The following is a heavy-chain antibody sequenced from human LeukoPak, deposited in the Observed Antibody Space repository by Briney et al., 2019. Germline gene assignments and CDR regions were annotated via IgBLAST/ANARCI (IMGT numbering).Heavy chain of an antibody. CDR1: GFSFSNDW. CDR3: ARDHAYRTDY. D-gene: IGHD2-2*01. Sequence: GGSLRLSCAASGFSFSNDWMCWVRQAPGKGLEWVANINQDESKKYYVDSVKGRFTISRDKAKNSLYLQMSSLRAEDTAVYYCARDHAYRTDYWGQGTLVTVSS. CDR2: INQDESKK. V-gene: IGHV3-7*01. J-gene: IGHJ4*02.